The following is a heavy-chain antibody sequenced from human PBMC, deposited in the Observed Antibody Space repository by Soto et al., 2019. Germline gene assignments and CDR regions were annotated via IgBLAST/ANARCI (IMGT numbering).Heavy chain of an antibody. D-gene: IGHD6-13*01. CDR2: INPSGGDT. CDR3: GRGAGSSSEAQYFQH. V-gene: IGHV1-46*03. CDR1: GYTFSSYY. Sequence: QVQLVQSGTEVKKPGASVKISCKASGYTFSSYYVHWVRQAPGQGLEWMGIINPSGGDTRYAQKFQGRVTMTRDTSTSTVYMELSSLRSDDTAVYYCGRGAGSSSEAQYFQHWGQGTLVTVSS. J-gene: IGHJ1*01.